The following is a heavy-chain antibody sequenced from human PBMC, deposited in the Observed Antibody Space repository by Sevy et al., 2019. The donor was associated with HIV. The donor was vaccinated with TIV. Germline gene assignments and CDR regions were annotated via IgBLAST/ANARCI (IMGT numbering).Heavy chain of an antibody. J-gene: IGHJ4*02. D-gene: IGHD1-26*01. CDR3: ARGPPDGGYDYFDY. Sequence: GGSLRLSCAASGFTFSSYNMNWVRQAPGKGLEWVTSISGSSNYIYYAKSVKGRFIISRDNAKNTLYLQMNSLRADDTAVYYCARGPPDGGYDYFDYWGQGTLVTVSS. CDR2: ISGSSNYI. V-gene: IGHV3-21*06. CDR1: GFTFSSYN.